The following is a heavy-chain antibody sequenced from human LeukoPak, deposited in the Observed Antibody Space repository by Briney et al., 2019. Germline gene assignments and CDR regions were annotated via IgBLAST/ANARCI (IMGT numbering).Heavy chain of an antibody. Sequence: PSETLSLTCTVSGGSIRSYYWSWIRQPAGKGLEGIGRIYASGSTNYNPSLKSRVTMSVDTSKNQFSLRLTSVTAADTAVYYCARDGSSVFWYFDLWGRGSRVTVSS. CDR3: ARDGSSVFWYFDL. J-gene: IGHJ2*01. CDR2: IYASGST. CDR1: GGSIRSYY. D-gene: IGHD2-2*01. V-gene: IGHV4-4*07.